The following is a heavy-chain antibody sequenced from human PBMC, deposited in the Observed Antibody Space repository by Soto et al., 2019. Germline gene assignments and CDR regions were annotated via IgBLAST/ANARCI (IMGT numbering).Heavy chain of an antibody. D-gene: IGHD6-13*01. CDR2: ISYDGSNK. CDR1: GFTFSSYG. V-gene: IGHV3-30*18. J-gene: IGHJ6*02. CDR3: AKMYSSSWYGSLPFYYYGMDV. Sequence: GGSLRLSCAASGFTFSSYGMHWVRQAPGKGLEWVAVISYDGSNKYYADSVKGRFTISRDNSKNTLYLQMNSLRAEDTAVYYCAKMYSSSWYGSLPFYYYGMDVWGQGTTVTVSS.